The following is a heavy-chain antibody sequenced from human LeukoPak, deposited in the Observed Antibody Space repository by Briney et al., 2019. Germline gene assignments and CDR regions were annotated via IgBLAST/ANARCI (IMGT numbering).Heavy chain of an antibody. J-gene: IGHJ4*02. CDR1: GYTFTGYY. CDR3: ARGPSLLEWLLGFDY. V-gene: IGHV1-2*02. D-gene: IGHD3-3*01. CDR2: INPNSGGT. Sequence: GASVKVSCKASGYTFTGYYMHWVRQAPGQGLEWMGWINPNSGGTNYAQKFQGRVTVTRDTSISTAYMELSRLRSDDTAVYYCARGPSLLEWLLGFDYWGQGTLVTVSS.